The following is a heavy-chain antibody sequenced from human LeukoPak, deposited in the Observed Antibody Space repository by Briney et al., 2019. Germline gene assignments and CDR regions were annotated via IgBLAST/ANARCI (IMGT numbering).Heavy chain of an antibody. D-gene: IGHD3-10*02. CDR2: ISSSGSTI. J-gene: IGHJ6*04. V-gene: IGHV3-48*03. Sequence: GGSLRLSCLASGFSFSRYEMNWVRQAPGKGLEWVSYISSSGSTIYYVDSVKGRFTISRDNAKNSLYLQMNSLRAEDTAVYYCSELGITMIGGVWGKGTTVTISS. CDR1: GFSFSRYE. CDR3: SELGITMIGGV.